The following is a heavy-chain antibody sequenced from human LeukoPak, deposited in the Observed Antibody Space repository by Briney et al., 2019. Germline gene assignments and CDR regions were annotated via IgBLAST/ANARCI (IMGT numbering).Heavy chain of an antibody. Sequence: SETLSLTCTVSGGSISSYYWSWIRQPAGKGLEWIGRIYTSGSTNYNPSLKSRVTMSVDTSKNQFSLKLGSVTAADTAVYYCAGAKLYYYGSGSYYHGYNWFDPWGQGTLVTVSS. CDR2: IYTSGST. J-gene: IGHJ5*02. CDR1: GGSISSYY. CDR3: AGAKLYYYGSGSYYHGYNWFDP. V-gene: IGHV4-4*07. D-gene: IGHD3-10*01.